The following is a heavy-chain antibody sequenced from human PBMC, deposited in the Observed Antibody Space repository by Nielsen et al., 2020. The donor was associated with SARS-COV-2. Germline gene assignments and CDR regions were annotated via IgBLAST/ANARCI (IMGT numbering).Heavy chain of an antibody. Sequence: WIRQPPGKGLEWVSGINWNGGSTGYADSVKGRFTISRDNAKNSLYLQMNSLRAEDTAVYYCAKAGSSSSFDYWGQGTLVTVSS. CDR2: INWNGGST. CDR3: AKAGSSSSFDY. J-gene: IGHJ4*02. D-gene: IGHD6-6*01. V-gene: IGHV3-20*03.